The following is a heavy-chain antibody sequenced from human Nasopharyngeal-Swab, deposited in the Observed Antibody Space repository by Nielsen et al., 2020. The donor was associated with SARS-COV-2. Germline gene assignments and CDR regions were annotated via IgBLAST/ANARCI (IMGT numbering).Heavy chain of an antibody. CDR1: GASVSSGNSY. Sequence: SETLSLTCAVSGASVSSGNSYWTWIRQPAAKGLEWIGRVFPSGITNYNSSLKSRVTISLDTSKNQFSLKLSSVTAADTAVYYCARDSGGNSFDNWGQGTLVTVSS. CDR2: VFPSGIT. V-gene: IGHV4-61*02. CDR3: ARDSGGNSFDN. D-gene: IGHD2-15*01. J-gene: IGHJ4*02.